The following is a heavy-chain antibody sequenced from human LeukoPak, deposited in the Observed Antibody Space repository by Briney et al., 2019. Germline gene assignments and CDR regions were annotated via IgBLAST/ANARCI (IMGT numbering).Heavy chain of an antibody. CDR3: TSTYDFWSGYYTGY. CDR1: GFTFSSYG. J-gene: IGHJ4*02. D-gene: IGHD3-3*01. V-gene: IGHV3-73*01. CDR2: IRSKANSYAT. Sequence: GGSLRLSCAASGFTFSSYGMSWVRQAPGKGLEWVGRIRSKANSYATAYAASVKGRFTISRDDSKNTAYLQMNSLKTEDTAVYYCTSTYDFWSGYYTGYWGQGTLVTVSS.